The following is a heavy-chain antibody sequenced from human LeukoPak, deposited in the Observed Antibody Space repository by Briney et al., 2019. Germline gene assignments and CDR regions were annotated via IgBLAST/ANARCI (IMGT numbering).Heavy chain of an antibody. CDR3: ARDRDRRAYSSSWHAFDY. CDR2: INPSGGST. D-gene: IGHD6-13*01. CDR1: GYTFTSYY. J-gene: IGHJ4*02. V-gene: IGHV1-46*01. Sequence: GASVKVSCKASGYTFTSYYMHWVRQAPGQGLEWMGIINPSGGSTSYAQKFQGRVTMTRDTSTSTVYMELSSLRSEDTAAYYCARDRDRRAYSSSWHAFDYWGQGTLVTVSS.